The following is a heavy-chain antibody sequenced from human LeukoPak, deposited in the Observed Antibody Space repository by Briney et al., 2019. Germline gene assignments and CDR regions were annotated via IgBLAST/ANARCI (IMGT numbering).Heavy chain of an antibody. Sequence: PGGSLRLSCVASGSTFSSYAMSWVRQAPGKGLEWVSIISASGSITYYADSVVKGRFTISRDNSKNTLYLQMNSLRVEDTALYYCARDRLAVAGNYWGQGTLVTVSS. CDR1: GSTFSSYA. CDR3: ARDRLAVAGNY. J-gene: IGHJ4*02. CDR2: ISASGSIT. D-gene: IGHD6-19*01. V-gene: IGHV3-23*01.